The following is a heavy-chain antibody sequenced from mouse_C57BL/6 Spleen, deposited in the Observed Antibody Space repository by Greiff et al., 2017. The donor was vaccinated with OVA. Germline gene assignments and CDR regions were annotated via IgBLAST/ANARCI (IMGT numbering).Heavy chain of an antibody. CDR2: IYPGDGDT. Sequence: QVQLKESGPELVKPGASVKISCKASGYAFSSSWMNWVKQRPGKGLEWIGRIYPGDGDTNYNGKFKGKATLTADKSSSTAYMQLSSLTSEDSAVYFCARWTVVAPNAMDYWGQGTSVTVSS. J-gene: IGHJ4*01. CDR3: ARWTVVAPNAMDY. V-gene: IGHV1-82*01. D-gene: IGHD1-1*01. CDR1: GYAFSSSW.